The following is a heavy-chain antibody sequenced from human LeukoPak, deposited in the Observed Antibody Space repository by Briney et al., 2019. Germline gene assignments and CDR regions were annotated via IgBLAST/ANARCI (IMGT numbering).Heavy chain of an antibody. J-gene: IGHJ4*02. CDR1: GFTFSNYW. D-gene: IGHD2-2*01. CDR2: IKTDGSEK. Sequence: GGSLRLSCEGSGFTFSNYWMGWVRQAPGRGLQWVANIKTDGSEKYYVDSVKGRFTISRDNAKNSLYLQMNSLRAEDTAVYYCAKDQAYIVVVPAVPDYWGQGTLVTVSS. CDR3: AKDQAYIVVVPAVPDY. V-gene: IGHV3-7*03.